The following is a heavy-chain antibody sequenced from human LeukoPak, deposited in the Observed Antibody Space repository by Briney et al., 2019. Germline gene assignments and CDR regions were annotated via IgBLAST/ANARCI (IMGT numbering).Heavy chain of an antibody. D-gene: IGHD4-17*01. Sequence: GASVKVSCKASGYTFTDYYMHWVRQAPGQGLEWMGWLNPNSGDTNYAQKFQGRVSMTRDTSISTAYMDLSDLRSDDTAVYYCARVMRATVRTSNFDYWGQGTLVTVSS. J-gene: IGHJ4*02. CDR3: ARVMRATVRTSNFDY. V-gene: IGHV1-2*02. CDR2: LNPNSGDT. CDR1: GYTFTDYY.